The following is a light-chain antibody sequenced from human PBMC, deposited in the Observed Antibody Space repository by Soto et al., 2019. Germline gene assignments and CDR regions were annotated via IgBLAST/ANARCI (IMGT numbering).Light chain of an antibody. J-gene: IGLJ2*01. CDR3: NSYTSSSTLV. Sequence: QSVLTQPASVSGSPGQSITISCTGTGSDVGGYNYVSWYQQHPGKAPKLVIYDVSDRPSGVSNRFSGSKSGNTASLTISGLQAEDEADYYCNSYTSSSTLVFGGGTQLTVL. V-gene: IGLV2-14*03. CDR2: DVS. CDR1: GSDVGGYNY.